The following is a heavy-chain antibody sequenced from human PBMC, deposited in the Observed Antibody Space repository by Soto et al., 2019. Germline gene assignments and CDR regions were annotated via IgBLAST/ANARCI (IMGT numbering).Heavy chain of an antibody. V-gene: IGHV1-46*03. D-gene: IGHD3-10*01. J-gene: IGHJ4*02. CDR1: GGTFSSYA. Sequence: ASVKVSCKASGGTFSSYAITWVRQAPGQGLEWMGIIIPSGGSTSYAQKFQGRVTMTRDTSTSTVYMELSSLRSEDTAVYYCARGGVILAALDYWGQGTLVTVSS. CDR2: IIPSGGST. CDR3: ARGGVILAALDY.